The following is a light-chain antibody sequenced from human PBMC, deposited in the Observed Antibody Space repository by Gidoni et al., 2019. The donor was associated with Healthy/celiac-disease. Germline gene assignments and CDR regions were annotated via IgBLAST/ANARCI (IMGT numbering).Light chain of an antibody. CDR1: KSVLYSSNNKNY. CDR3: QQYYSTPLT. J-gene: IGKJ4*01. Sequence: DIVITQSPDPLPVSLCGWATINCKPSKSVLYSSNNKNYLAWYQQKPGQPPKLLIYWASTRESGVPDRFSGSGSGTDFTLTISSLQAEDLAVYYCQQYYSTPLTFGGGTKVEIK. CDR2: WAS. V-gene: IGKV4-1*01.